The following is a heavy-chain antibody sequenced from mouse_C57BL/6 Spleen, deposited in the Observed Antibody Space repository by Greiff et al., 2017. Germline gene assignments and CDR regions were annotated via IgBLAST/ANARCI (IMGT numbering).Heavy chain of an antibody. CDR3: ARYDYDGGAYYFDY. Sequence: EVKLMESGGGLVQPGGSLSLSCAASGFTFTDYYMSWVRQPPGKALEWLGFIRNKANGYTTEYSASVKGRFTISRDNSQSILYRQMNALRAEDSATYYCARYDYDGGAYYFDYWGQGTTLTVSS. J-gene: IGHJ2*01. CDR1: GFTFTDYY. V-gene: IGHV7-3*01. CDR2: IRNKANGYTT. D-gene: IGHD2-4*01.